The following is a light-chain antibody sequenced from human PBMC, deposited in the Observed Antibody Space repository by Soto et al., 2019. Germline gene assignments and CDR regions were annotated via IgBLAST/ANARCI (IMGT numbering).Light chain of an antibody. CDR1: SGHSNYA. CDR3: QTWVGTGNVV. CDR2: LNSDGSH. V-gene: IGLV4-69*01. J-gene: IGLJ2*01. Sequence: QSVLTQSPSASASLGASVKVTCTLSSGHSNYAIAWHQQQPEKGPRYLMKLNSDGSHSKGDGIPDRFSGSSSGAERYLTISRLQSEDEDDYYCQTWVGTGNVVFGGGTKVTVL.